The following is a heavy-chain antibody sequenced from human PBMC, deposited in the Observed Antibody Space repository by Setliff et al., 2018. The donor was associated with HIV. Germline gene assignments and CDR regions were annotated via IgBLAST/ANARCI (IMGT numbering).Heavy chain of an antibody. CDR1: GFTFSFHA. V-gene: IGHV3-23*01. Sequence: GGSLRLSCAASGFTFSFHAMTWVRQAPGKGLEWVSGINGDGDSTYYADSVKGRFTVSRDNSKDTLTLQMNDLRAEDTGLYYCAKEGLGNFYYFDFWGQGTLVTVSS. J-gene: IGHJ4*02. D-gene: IGHD6-19*01. CDR2: INGDGDST. CDR3: AKEGLGNFYYFDF.